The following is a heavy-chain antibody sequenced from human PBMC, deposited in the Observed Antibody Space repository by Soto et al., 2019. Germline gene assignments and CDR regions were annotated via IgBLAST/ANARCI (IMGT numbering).Heavy chain of an antibody. J-gene: IGHJ5*02. CDR2: ISSSGSTI. CDR1: GFTFSSYE. CDR3: ARGGIAAAAPFAP. V-gene: IGHV3-48*03. D-gene: IGHD6-13*01. Sequence: PGGSLRLSCAASGFTFSSYEMNWVRQAPGKGLEWVSYISSSGSTIYYADSVKGRFTISRDNAKNSLYLQMNSLRAEDTAVYYCARGGIAAAAPFAPWGQGTLVTVPS.